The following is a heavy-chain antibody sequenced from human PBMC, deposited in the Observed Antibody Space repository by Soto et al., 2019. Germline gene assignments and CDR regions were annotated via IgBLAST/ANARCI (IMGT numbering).Heavy chain of an antibody. CDR2: INPHGGST. J-gene: IGHJ5*02. V-gene: IGHV1-46*01. CDR1: GDTFTSYY. CDR3: ARSSGGNFGIIIEGSNWFDP. D-gene: IGHD3-3*01. Sequence: ASVKVSCKAPGDTFTSYYLNWVRQAPGQGLEWMGVINPHGGSTKYAQKFQGRVTMTSDTSRSTDYMELRRLRSDDTAIYDCARSSGGNFGIIIEGSNWFDPWGQGPLVTVS.